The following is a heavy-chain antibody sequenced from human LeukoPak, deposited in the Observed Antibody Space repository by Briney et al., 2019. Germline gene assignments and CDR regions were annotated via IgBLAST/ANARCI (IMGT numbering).Heavy chain of an antibody. V-gene: IGHV3-30-3*01. CDR3: AGRPTGYSSGYIH. CDR1: GFPFTVYP. CDR2: SSSDETYK. Sequence: PGGSLRLSCAASGFPFTVYPTHWVRQAPGKGLEWVSVSSSDETYKFYADSVRGRFTISRDNSENIVYLQMNNLRVEDTAVYYCAGRPTGYSSGYIHWGQGTLVTVSS. D-gene: IGHD5-18*01. J-gene: IGHJ4*02.